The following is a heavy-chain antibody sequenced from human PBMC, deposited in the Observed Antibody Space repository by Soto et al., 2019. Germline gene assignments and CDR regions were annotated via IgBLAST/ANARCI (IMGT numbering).Heavy chain of an antibody. Sequence: SVKVSCKASGGTFSSYAISWVRQAPGQGLARMGGIIPIFGTANYAQKFQGRVPITADESTSTAYMELSSLRSEDTAVYYCAREGRQVITTDYYYGMDVWGQGTTVTVSS. CDR2: IIPIFGTA. J-gene: IGHJ6*02. CDR3: AREGRQVITTDYYYGMDV. V-gene: IGHV1-69*13. D-gene: IGHD3-22*01. CDR1: GGTFSSYA.